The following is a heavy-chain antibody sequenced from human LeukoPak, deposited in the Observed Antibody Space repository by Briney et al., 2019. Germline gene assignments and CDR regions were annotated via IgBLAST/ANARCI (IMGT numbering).Heavy chain of an antibody. Sequence: SQTLSLTCTVSGGSISSGDYYWSWIRQHPGKGLEWIGYIHYSGSTYYNPSLKSRVSISVDTSKNQFSLKMSSVTAADTAVYFCARFYYSGLGSYPSYFDYWGQGTLVTVSS. V-gene: IGHV4-31*03. J-gene: IGHJ4*02. CDR1: GGSISSGDYY. CDR3: ARFYYSGLGSYPSYFDY. D-gene: IGHD3-10*01. CDR2: IHYSGST.